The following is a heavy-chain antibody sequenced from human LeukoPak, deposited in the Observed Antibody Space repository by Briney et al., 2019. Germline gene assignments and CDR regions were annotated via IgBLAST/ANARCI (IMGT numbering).Heavy chain of an antibody. Sequence: GESLKISCKGSGYGLTSYWIGWVRQMPGKGPEWMGIIYPGDSETRYSPSFQGQVTMSADKSIITAYLHWSSLKASDTAMYYCARPSDAFDIWGQGTMVTVSS. J-gene: IGHJ3*02. V-gene: IGHV5-51*01. CDR3: ARPSDAFDI. CDR1: GYGLTSYW. CDR2: IYPGDSET.